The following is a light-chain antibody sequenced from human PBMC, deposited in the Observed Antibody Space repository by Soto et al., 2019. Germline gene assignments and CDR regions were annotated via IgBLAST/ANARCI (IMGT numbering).Light chain of an antibody. CDR2: GAS. CDR3: QQYNNWPSLT. V-gene: IGKV3-15*01. CDR1: QSVSSN. Sequence: EIVMTQSPATLSVSPGERATLSCRASQSVSSNLAWYQQKPGQAPRLLIYGASTRATGIPFKFIGSGSGTEFTLNISSLQSEDLAVYYCQQYNNWPSLTFGGGTNVDIK. J-gene: IGKJ4*01.